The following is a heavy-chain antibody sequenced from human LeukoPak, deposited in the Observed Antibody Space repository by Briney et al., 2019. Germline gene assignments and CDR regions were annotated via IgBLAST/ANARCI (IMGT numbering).Heavy chain of an antibody. CDR2: IEQDGTEK. J-gene: IGHJ4*02. Sequence: PGGSLRLSCAASGFTFSRYWMSWVRQAPGKGLEWVANIEQDGTEKYYVDSVKGRFTISRDNAKNSLYLQMNSLRAEDTAVYYCARDYTSVVPPAHGGFDYWGQGTLVTVSS. CDR1: GFTFSRYW. D-gene: IGHD2-2*01. V-gene: IGHV3-7*01. CDR3: ARDYTSVVPPAHGGFDY.